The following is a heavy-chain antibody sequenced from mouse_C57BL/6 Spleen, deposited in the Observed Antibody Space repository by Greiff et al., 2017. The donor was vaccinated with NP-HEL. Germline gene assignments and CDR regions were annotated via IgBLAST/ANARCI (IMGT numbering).Heavy chain of an antibody. Sequence: VQLQQSGAELVKPGASVKISCKASGYAFSSYWMNWVKQRPGTGLEWIGQIYPGDGDTNYNGKFKGKATLTADKSSSTAYMQLSSLTSEDSAVYFCARRWLPPYAMDYWGQGTSVTVSS. CDR3: ARRWLPPYAMDY. D-gene: IGHD2-3*01. CDR2: IYPGDGDT. V-gene: IGHV1-80*01. CDR1: GYAFSSYW. J-gene: IGHJ4*01.